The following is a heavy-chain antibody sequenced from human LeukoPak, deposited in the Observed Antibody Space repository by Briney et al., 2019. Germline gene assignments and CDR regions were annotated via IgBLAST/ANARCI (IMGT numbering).Heavy chain of an antibody. Sequence: SETLSLTCTVSGGSISSSSHYWGWIRQLPGKGLEWIGSIYYSGSTYYNPSLKSRVTISVDMSKNQFSLKLSSVTAADTAVYYCARLYDSSGYHDGEDYWGQGTLVTVSS. CDR2: IYYSGST. J-gene: IGHJ4*02. V-gene: IGHV4-39*01. CDR1: GGSISSSSHY. CDR3: ARLYDSSGYHDGEDY. D-gene: IGHD3-22*01.